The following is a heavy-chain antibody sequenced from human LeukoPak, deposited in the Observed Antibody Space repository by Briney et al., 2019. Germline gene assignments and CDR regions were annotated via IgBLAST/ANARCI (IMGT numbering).Heavy chain of an antibody. D-gene: IGHD6-6*01. V-gene: IGHV3-9*01. CDR3: AKDIDFEYSSSRLGFDY. J-gene: IGHJ4*02. CDR2: ISWNGVHI. Sequence: QSGGSLRLSCAASGSIFGGSDMHWVRQAPGKGLEWVSTISWNGVHIDYAHSVKGRFTISRDNAKNSLYLQMNSLRAEDTALYYCAKDIDFEYSSSRLGFDYWGQGTLVTVSS. CDR1: GSIFGGSD.